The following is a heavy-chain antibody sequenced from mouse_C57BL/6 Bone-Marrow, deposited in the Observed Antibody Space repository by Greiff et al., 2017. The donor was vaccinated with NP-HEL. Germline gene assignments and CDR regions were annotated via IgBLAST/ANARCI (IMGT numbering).Heavy chain of an antibody. CDR1: GYSFTDYN. D-gene: IGHD3-2*02. CDR2: INPNYGTT. V-gene: IGHV1-39*01. Sequence: EVHLVESGPELVKPGASVKISCKASGYSFTDYNMNWVKQSNGKSLEWIGVINPNYGTTSYNQKFKGKATLTVDQSSSTAYMQLNSLTSEDSAVXYCAREDSSGLWFAYRGQGTLVTVSA. CDR3: AREDSSGLWFAY. J-gene: IGHJ3*01.